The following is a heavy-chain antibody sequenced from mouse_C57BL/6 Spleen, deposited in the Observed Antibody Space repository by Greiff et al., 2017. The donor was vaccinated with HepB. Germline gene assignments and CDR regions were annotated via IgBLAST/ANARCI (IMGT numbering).Heavy chain of an antibody. D-gene: IGHD1-1*01. J-gene: IGHJ1*03. CDR2: ISNGGGST. Sequence: EVKLQESGGGLVQPGGSLKLSCAASGFTFSDYYMYWVRQTPEKRLEWVAYISNGGGSTYYPDTVKGRFTISRDNAKNTLYLQMSRLKSEDTAMYYCARYGSSHWYFDVWGTGTTVTVSS. V-gene: IGHV5-12*01. CDR1: GFTFSDYY. CDR3: ARYGSSHWYFDV.